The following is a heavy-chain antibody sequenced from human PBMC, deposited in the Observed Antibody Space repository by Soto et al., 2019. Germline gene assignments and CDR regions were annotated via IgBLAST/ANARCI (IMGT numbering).Heavy chain of an antibody. D-gene: IGHD6-13*01. Sequence: QVQLQESGPGLVKPSQTLSLTCTVSGASISSGDYHWSWIRQHPGKDLEWIGYVYYSGTTGYNPSPYNLVTISFIPSENQCSLSLRSVTAADTAVYYCARDRRRGRAAAGYYAFWGQGMLVTVSS. J-gene: IGHJ4*02. CDR3: ARDRRRGRAAAGYYAF. CDR1: GASISSGDYH. CDR2: VYYSGTT. V-gene: IGHV4-31*01.